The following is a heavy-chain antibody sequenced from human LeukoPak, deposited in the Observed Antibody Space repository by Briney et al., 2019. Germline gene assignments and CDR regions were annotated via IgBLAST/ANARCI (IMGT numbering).Heavy chain of an antibody. CDR3: AREFYSNYASDAFDI. D-gene: IGHD4-11*01. CDR1: GYTFTSYG. V-gene: IGHV1-18*01. Sequence: ASVKVSCTASGYTFTSYGISWVRQAPGQGLEWMGWISAYNGNTNYAQKLQGRVTMTTDTSTSTAYMELRSLRSDDTAVYYCAREFYSNYASDAFDIWGQGTMVTVSS. CDR2: ISAYNGNT. J-gene: IGHJ3*02.